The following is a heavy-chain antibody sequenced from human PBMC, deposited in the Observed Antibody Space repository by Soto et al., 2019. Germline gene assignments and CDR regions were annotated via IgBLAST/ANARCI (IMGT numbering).Heavy chain of an antibody. J-gene: IGHJ4*02. CDR1: GGSISSSSYY. D-gene: IGHD6-13*01. Sequence: QLQLQESGPGLVKPSETLSLTCTVSGGSISSSSYYWGWIRQPPGKGLEWIGSIYYSGSTYYNPSLKSRVTISVDTSKNQFSLKLSSVTAADTAVYYCARHLKQQLVRGNFDYWGQGTLVTVSS. CDR2: IYYSGST. CDR3: ARHLKQQLVRGNFDY. V-gene: IGHV4-39*01.